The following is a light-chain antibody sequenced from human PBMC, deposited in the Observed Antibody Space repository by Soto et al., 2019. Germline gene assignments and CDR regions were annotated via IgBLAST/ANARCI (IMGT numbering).Light chain of an antibody. CDR2: GAS. J-gene: IGKJ1*01. CDR3: HQYAESPRT. Sequence: EIVLTQSPGTLSLSPGERATLSCRASQSVGKNFLAWYQQKPGQAPRFLMYGASRRATGIPDRFSGSGSGTDFTLTISRLEPEDFAVYYCHQYAESPRTFGQGTKVELK. CDR1: QSVGKNF. V-gene: IGKV3-20*01.